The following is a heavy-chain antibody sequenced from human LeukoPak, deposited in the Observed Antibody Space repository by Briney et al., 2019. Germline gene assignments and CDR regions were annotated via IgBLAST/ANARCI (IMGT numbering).Heavy chain of an antibody. CDR2: IIPIFGTA. CDR1: LGTLRSYV. CDR3: ARGRRDYYGSGSYHHDY. D-gene: IGHD3-10*01. V-gene: IGHV1-69*01. Sequence: SVKVSCQACLGTLRSYVISWVGQAPGQGLEWMGGIIPIFGTANYAQMFQGRVTITADESTSTAYMELSSLRSGDTGVYYCARGRRDYYGSGSYHHDYWGQGTLVSDSS. J-gene: IGHJ4*02.